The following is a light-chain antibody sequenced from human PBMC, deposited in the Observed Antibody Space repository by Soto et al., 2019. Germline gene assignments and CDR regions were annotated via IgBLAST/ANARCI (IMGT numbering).Light chain of an antibody. V-gene: IGLV2-8*01. CDR3: NSYAGSDKRV. J-gene: IGLJ1*01. CDR2: EVS. Sequence: QSVLTQPRSASGSPGQSVTISCTGTSSDVGDYNYVSWYQQHPGKAPKLMIYEVSKRPSGVPDRFSGSKSGNTASLTVSGLQAEDEADYYCNSYAGSDKRVFGTGTKLTVL. CDR1: SSDVGDYNY.